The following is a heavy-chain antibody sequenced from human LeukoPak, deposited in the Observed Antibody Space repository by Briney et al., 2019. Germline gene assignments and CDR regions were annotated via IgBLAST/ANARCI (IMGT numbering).Heavy chain of an antibody. V-gene: IGHV3-73*01. Sequence: GGSLRLSCAASGFTFSGSAMHWDRQASGKGLEWVGRIRTKVNSYATAYAASVTGRFTISRDDSKNTAYLEMNSLKSEDTAVYYCSRLGYCSSTSCHGFDIWGQGTMITVSS. J-gene: IGHJ3*02. D-gene: IGHD2-2*01. CDR3: SRLGYCSSTSCHGFDI. CDR1: GFTFSGSA. CDR2: IRTKVNSYAT.